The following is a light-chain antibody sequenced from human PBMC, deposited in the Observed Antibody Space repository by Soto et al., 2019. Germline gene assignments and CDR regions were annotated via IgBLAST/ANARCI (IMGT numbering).Light chain of an antibody. CDR1: SSDVGGYNY. CDR3: CSYAGSYVV. V-gene: IGLV2-11*01. CDR2: DVS. J-gene: IGLJ2*01. Sequence: QSALTQPRSVSGSPGQSVTISCTGTSSDVGGYNYVPWYQQHPGKAPKLTIYDVSKRPSGVPDRFSGSKSGNTASLTISGLQAEDEADYYCCSYAGSYVVFGGGTKLTVL.